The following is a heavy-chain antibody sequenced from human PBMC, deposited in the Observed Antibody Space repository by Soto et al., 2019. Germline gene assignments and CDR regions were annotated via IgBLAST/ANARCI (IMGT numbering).Heavy chain of an antibody. CDR1: GYTFTSYG. CDR3: ARIRIMITFGGVIVIGYFDY. V-gene: IGHV1-18*01. Sequence: ASVKVSCKASGYTFTSYGISWVRQAPGQGLEWMGWISAYNGNTNYAQKLQGRVTMTTDTSTSTAYMELRSLRSDDTAVYYCARIRIMITFGGVIVIGYFDYWGQGTLVTVSS. J-gene: IGHJ4*02. D-gene: IGHD3-16*02. CDR2: ISAYNGNT.